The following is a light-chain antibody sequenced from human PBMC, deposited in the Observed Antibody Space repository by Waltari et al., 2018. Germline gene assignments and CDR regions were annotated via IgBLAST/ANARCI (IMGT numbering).Light chain of an antibody. Sequence: QSALTQPASVSGSHGQSITIPCTGTSRDVGTYYLVSLYQQHQGKAPKPMTYEVSNRPSGVSNLFSGFKSCNTASPTSFGLQADDEADYSCFSYACSGPPDVFGTGTKVTVL. V-gene: IGLV2-23*02. CDR2: EVS. CDR3: FSYACSGPPDV. CDR1: SRDVGTYYL. J-gene: IGLJ1*01.